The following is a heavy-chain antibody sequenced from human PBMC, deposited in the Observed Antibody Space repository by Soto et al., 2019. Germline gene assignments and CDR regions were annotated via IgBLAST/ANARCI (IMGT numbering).Heavy chain of an antibody. CDR2: VYYSGGA. D-gene: IGHD2-21*01. Sequence: SETLSLTCTVSGVSIHNSHSFWGWIRQPPGKGLEFIGTVYYSGGAHYNSSLKSRVTISVDTANNQVSLRMRSLTAADTAVYYCGRVVEGATRHTDLDSWGQGTQVNVSS. CDR1: GVSIHNSHSF. CDR3: GRVVEGATRHTDLDS. V-gene: IGHV4-39*01. J-gene: IGHJ5*01.